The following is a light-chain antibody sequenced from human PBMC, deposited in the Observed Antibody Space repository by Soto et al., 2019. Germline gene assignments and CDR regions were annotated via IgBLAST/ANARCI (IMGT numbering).Light chain of an antibody. CDR2: STN. Sequence: QTVVTQEPSFSVSPGGTITLTCGLTSGSVSTSSYPSWYQQTPGQAPRTLIYSTNTRSSGFPDRFSGSILGNKAALTITGAQADDESDYYCALSLPRGVWEFGGGTKLTVL. J-gene: IGLJ3*02. V-gene: IGLV8-61*01. CDR3: ALSLPRGVWE. CDR1: SGSVSTSSY.